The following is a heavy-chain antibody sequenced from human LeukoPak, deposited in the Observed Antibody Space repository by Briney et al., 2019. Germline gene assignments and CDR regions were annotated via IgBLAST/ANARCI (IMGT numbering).Heavy chain of an antibody. V-gene: IGHV3-48*03. J-gene: IGHJ4*02. CDR3: ARRTTGDDY. CDR1: GFTFSNYE. D-gene: IGHD4-17*01. CDR2: ISGSGLTM. Sequence: GGSLRLSCAASGFTFSNYEMNWVRQAPGRGLEWVSYISGSGLTMYYADSVKGRFIISRDNAKNSLYLQMNSLRAEDTAVYYCARRTTGDDYWGQGILVTVSS.